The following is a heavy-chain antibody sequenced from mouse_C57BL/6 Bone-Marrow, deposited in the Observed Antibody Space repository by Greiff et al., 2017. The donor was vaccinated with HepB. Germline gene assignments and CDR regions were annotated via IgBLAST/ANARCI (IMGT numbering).Heavy chain of an antibody. Sequence: VKLQQPGAELVKPGASVKLSCKASGYTFTSYWMHWVKQRPGQGLEWIGMIHPNSGSTNYNEKFKSKATLTVDKSSSTAYMQLSSLTSEDSAVYYCAPPPLTTVVAPGYFDVWGTGTTVTVSS. J-gene: IGHJ1*03. CDR2: IHPNSGST. CDR1: GYTFTSYW. D-gene: IGHD1-1*01. CDR3: APPPLTTVVAPGYFDV. V-gene: IGHV1-64*01.